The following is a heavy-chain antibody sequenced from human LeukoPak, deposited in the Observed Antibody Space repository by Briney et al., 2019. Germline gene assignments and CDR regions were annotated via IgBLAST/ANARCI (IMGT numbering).Heavy chain of an antibody. D-gene: IGHD1-26*01. V-gene: IGHV1-69*05. CDR1: GGTFSIYA. J-gene: IGHJ5*02. Sequence: SVKVSCKASGGTFSIYAISWVRQAPGQGLEWMGGIIPIFGTANYAQKFQGRVTMTRDMSTSTDYMELSSLRSEDTAIYYCARDNSVGDNAWWFDPWGQGTLVTVSS. CDR2: IIPIFGTA. CDR3: ARDNSVGDNAWWFDP.